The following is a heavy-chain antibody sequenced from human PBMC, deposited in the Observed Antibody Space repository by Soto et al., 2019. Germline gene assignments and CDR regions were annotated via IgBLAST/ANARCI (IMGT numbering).Heavy chain of an antibody. Sequence: QVQLVQSGAEVKKPGASVKVSCTASGYTFTSYNIHWVRQAPGQRLEWMGWINAGDGDTKYSQRFQGRFAITRDTPASTAYMELSSLRSEDTAVYYCARHAHYCTDGICPKWFDPWGQGPLVTVSS. CDR3: ARHAHYCTDGICPKWFDP. CDR2: INAGDGDT. D-gene: IGHD2-8*01. J-gene: IGHJ5*02. CDR1: GYTFTSYN. V-gene: IGHV1-3*01.